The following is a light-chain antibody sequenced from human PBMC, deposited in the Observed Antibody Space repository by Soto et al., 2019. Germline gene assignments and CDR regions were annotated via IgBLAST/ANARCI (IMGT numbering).Light chain of an antibody. J-gene: IGKJ1*01. Sequence: AIPMTQSPSSLSASVGDRVTITCRASQDISNDLGWYQQKPGKTPKLLIFAASSLQSGVPSRFSGSGSGTDFTLTISSLQPEDFATYYCLQDFNYPWTFGQGTKVEIE. CDR2: AAS. CDR3: LQDFNYPWT. CDR1: QDISND. V-gene: IGKV1-6*01.